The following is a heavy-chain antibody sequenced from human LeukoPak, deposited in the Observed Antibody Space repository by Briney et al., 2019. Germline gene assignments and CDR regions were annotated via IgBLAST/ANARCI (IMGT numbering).Heavy chain of an antibody. D-gene: IGHD6-19*01. CDR3: ATGAHIAVAGSFDY. CDR1: GFTFSSYA. Sequence: GGSLRLSCVASGFTFSSYAMSWVRQAPGKGLEWVSAISGSGGSTYYADSVKGRFTISRDNSKNTLYLQMNSLRAEDTAVYYCATGAHIAVAGSFDYWGQGTLVTVSS. CDR2: ISGSGGST. J-gene: IGHJ4*02. V-gene: IGHV3-23*01.